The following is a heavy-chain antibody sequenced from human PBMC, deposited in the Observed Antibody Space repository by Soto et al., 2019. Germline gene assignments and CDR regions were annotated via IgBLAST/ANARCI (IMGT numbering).Heavy chain of an antibody. Sequence: QVQLVESGGGVVQPGRSLRLSCAASGFTFSSYGMHWVRQAPGKGLEWVAVIWYDGSNKYYADSVKGRFTISRDNSKNTLYLQMNRLRAEDTAVYYCARVRGGAMGDFDYWGQGTLVTVSS. CDR3: ARVRGGAMGDFDY. J-gene: IGHJ4*02. V-gene: IGHV3-33*01. CDR2: IWYDGSNK. CDR1: GFTFSSYG. D-gene: IGHD2-15*01.